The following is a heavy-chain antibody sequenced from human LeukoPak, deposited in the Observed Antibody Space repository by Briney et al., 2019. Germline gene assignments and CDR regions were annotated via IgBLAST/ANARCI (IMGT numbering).Heavy chain of an antibody. J-gene: IGHJ1*01. D-gene: IGHD3-22*01. CDR3: AKDPHSSGYYREYFQH. V-gene: IGHV3-48*03. Sequence: PGGSLRLSCAASGFTFSSYEMNWVRQVPGKGLEWISYISSSGSTIYYADSVKGRFTISRDNSKNTLYLQMNSLRAEDTAVYYCAKDPHSSGYYREYFQHWGQGTLVTVSS. CDR2: ISSSGSTI. CDR1: GFTFSSYE.